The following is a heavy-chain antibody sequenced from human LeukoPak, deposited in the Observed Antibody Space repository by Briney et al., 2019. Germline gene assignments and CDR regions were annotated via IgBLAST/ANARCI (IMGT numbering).Heavy chain of an antibody. Sequence: PSETLSLTCTVSGGSISSYYWSWIRQPPGKGLEWIGYIYYSGSTNYNPSLKSRVTISVDTSKNQFSLKLSSVTAADTAVYYCARLTVSSSSGGDYYYYGMDVWGQGTTVTVSS. V-gene: IGHV4-59*08. CDR1: GGSISSYY. D-gene: IGHD6-6*01. J-gene: IGHJ6*02. CDR3: ARLTVSSSSGGDYYYYGMDV. CDR2: IYYSGST.